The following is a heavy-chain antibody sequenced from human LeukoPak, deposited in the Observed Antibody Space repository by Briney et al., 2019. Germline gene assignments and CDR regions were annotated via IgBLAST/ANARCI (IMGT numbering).Heavy chain of an antibody. J-gene: IGHJ4*02. CDR1: GFTFSSYA. V-gene: IGHV3-30*04. Sequence: GSLRLSCAASGFTFSSYAMHWVRQAPGKGLEWVAVISYDGSNKYYADSVKGRFTISRDNSKNTLYLQMNSLRAEDTAVYYCAGLGYSNYWGQGTLVTVSS. CDR3: AGLGYSNY. CDR2: ISYDGSNK. D-gene: IGHD6-13*01.